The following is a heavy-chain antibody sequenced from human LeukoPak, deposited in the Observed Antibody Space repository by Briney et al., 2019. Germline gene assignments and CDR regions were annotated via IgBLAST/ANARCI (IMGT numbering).Heavy chain of an antibody. D-gene: IGHD3-10*01. CDR1: GYTFTGYY. CDR2: INAGNGNT. CDR3: ARAERRLWFGVFDY. Sequence: ASVKVSCKASGYTFTGYYMHWVRQAPGQRLEWMGWINAGNGNTKYSQEFQGRVTITRDTSASTAYMELSSLRSEDMAVYYCARAERRLWFGVFDYWGQGTLVTVSS. J-gene: IGHJ4*02. V-gene: IGHV1-3*03.